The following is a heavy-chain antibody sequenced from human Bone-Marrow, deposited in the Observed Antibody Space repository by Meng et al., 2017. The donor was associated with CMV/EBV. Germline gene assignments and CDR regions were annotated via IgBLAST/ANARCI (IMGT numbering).Heavy chain of an antibody. J-gene: IGHJ4*02. V-gene: IGHV4-34*01. CDR2: INHSGST. CDR1: GGSFSGYY. CDR3: ARAANYDFWSGYPYYFDY. D-gene: IGHD3-3*01. Sequence: SETLSLTCAVYGGSFSGYYWSWIRQPPGKGLEWIGEINHSGSTNYNPSLKSRVTISVDTSKNQFSLKLSSVTAADTAVYYCARAANYDFWSGYPYYFDYWAQGTLVTVSS.